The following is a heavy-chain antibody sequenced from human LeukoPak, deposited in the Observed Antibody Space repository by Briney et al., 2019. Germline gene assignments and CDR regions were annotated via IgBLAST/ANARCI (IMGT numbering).Heavy chain of an antibody. CDR3: VRGYSFGPYGMDV. CDR1: GVPFSSYA. J-gene: IGHJ6*02. Sequence: GGSLRLSCSASGVPFSSYAMHWVRQAPGKGLEYVSAISDSGGSTYYADSVKGRFTISRDNSKDTLYLQMSSLRAEDTAVYFCVRGYSFGPYGMDVWGQGTTVTVSS. V-gene: IGHV3-64D*09. D-gene: IGHD2-15*01. CDR2: ISDSGGST.